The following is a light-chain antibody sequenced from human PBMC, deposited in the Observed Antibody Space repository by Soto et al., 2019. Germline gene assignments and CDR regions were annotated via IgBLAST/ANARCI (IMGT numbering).Light chain of an antibody. CDR2: SAS. V-gene: IGKV3-15*01. CDR1: QSISTE. J-gene: IGKJ2*01. CDR3: QQGHNLPLT. Sequence: EIVMTQSPATLSVSPGERATLSCRASQSISTELAWYQQKPGQPPRLLIYSASTRATGVPARFAGSGSGSEFTLPISGLQSEDFAVYYCQQGHNLPLTFGQGTRLEI.